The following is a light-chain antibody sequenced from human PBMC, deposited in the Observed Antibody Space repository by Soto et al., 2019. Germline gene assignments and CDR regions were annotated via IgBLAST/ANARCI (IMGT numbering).Light chain of an antibody. V-gene: IGKV1-27*01. CDR2: AAS. CDR1: QGIRNY. Sequence: DIKITQSPSSLSASVKDRVTITCRASQGIRNYLAWYQQKPGKVPKLLIYAASTLQSGVPSRFSGSGSGTDFTLTISSLQPEDVATYYCQKYNSTPWTFGQGTKVEIK. J-gene: IGKJ1*01. CDR3: QKYNSTPWT.